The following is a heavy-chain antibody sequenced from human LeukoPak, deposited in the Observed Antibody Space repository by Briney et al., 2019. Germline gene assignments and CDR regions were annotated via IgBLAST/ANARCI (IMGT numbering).Heavy chain of an antibody. CDR2: IYWDGDK. V-gene: IGHV2-5*02. CDR3: ARTHSLWGSSDY. Sequence: SGPTLVNPTQTLTLTCTFSGFSLSTSGVGVAWIRQPPGKALEWLARIYWDGDKRYSPSLKSRLNINKATSKNQVILTMTNMDPVDTATYYCARTHSLWGSSDYWGQGTMVTVSS. D-gene: IGHD3-16*01. J-gene: IGHJ4*02. CDR1: GFSLSTSGVG.